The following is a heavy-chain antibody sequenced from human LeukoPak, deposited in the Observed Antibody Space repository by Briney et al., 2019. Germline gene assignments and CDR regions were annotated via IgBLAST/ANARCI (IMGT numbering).Heavy chain of an antibody. V-gene: IGHV4-39*07. Sequence: GSLRLSCTVSGFTLSSYEMTWFRQAPGKGLEWIGSIYYSGSTYYNPSLKSRVTISVDTSKNQFSLKLSSVTAADTAVYYCARDLYSSSWYIYYFDYWGQGTLVTVSS. CDR3: ARDLYSSSWYIYYFDY. J-gene: IGHJ4*02. D-gene: IGHD6-13*01. CDR1: GFTLSSYE. CDR2: IYYSGST.